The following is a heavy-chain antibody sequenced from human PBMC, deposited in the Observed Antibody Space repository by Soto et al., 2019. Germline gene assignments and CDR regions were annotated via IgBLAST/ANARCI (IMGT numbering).Heavy chain of an antibody. CDR2: IKQDGSEK. J-gene: IGHJ3*02. V-gene: IGHV3-7*01. Sequence: GGSLRLSCAASGFTFSSYWMSWVRQAPGKGLEWVANIKQDGSEKYYVDSVKGRFTISRDNAKNSLYLQMNSLRAEDTALYYCARGGFYDSSAYYYVYFAFDIWGQGTMVTVSS. CDR1: GFTFSSYW. D-gene: IGHD3-22*01. CDR3: ARGGFYDSSAYYYVYFAFDI.